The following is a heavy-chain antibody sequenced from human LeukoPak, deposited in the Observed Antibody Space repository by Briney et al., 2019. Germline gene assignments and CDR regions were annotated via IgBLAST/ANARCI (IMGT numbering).Heavy chain of an antibody. CDR1: GYTFTGYY. Sequence: ASVKVSCKASGYTFTGYYMHWVRQAPGQGLEWMGWINPNSGGTNYAQKFQGRVTMTRDTSISTAYMELSRLRSDDTAVYYCATMATITSFFDYWGQGTLVTVSS. J-gene: IGHJ4*02. CDR2: INPNSGGT. V-gene: IGHV1-2*02. CDR3: ATMATITSFFDY. D-gene: IGHD5-24*01.